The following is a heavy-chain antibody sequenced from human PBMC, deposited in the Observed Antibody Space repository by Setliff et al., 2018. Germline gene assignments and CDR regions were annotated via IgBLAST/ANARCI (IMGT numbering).Heavy chain of an antibody. CDR3: ARSPYVVVTAIPFDY. V-gene: IGHV4-34*01. CDR1: GGSFSGYY. CDR2: INHSGST. J-gene: IGHJ4*02. Sequence: AVYGGSFSGYYWSWIRQPPGKGLEWIGEINHSGSTNYNPSLKSRVTISVDTSKNQFSLKLSSVTAADTAVYYCARSPYVVVTAIPFDYWGQGTLVTVSS. D-gene: IGHD2-21*02.